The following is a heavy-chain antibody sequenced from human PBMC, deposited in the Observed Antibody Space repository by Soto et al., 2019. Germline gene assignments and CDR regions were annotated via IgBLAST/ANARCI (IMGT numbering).Heavy chain of an antibody. CDR1: GFTLSSYS. CDR3: ARETGLRSSGWSYYFDF. CDR2: ISGSGGTI. D-gene: IGHD6-19*01. J-gene: IGHJ4*02. Sequence: EVQLVESGGGMVQPGGSLRVSCAASGFTLSSYSMHWVRQAPGQGLEWVSYISGSGGTIYYADSVKGRFTISRDNAKNSLAVQMTSLRDEDTAVYFCARETGLRSSGWSYYFDFWGQGTRVTVSS. V-gene: IGHV3-48*02.